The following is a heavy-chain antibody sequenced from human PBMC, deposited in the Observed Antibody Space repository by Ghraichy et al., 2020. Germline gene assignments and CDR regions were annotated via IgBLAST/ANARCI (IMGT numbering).Heavy chain of an antibody. CDR3: ARGRSGNSYDAFDI. Sequence: GGSLRLSCAASGFTFSSFAMHWVRQAPGKGLEYVSTISINGDTTYYANSVKGRFTISRDNSKNTLHLQMGSLRAEDLAVYYCARGRSGNSYDAFDIWGQGTMVTVS. CDR2: ISINGDTT. D-gene: IGHD1-26*01. J-gene: IGHJ3*02. V-gene: IGHV3-64*01. CDR1: GFTFSSFA.